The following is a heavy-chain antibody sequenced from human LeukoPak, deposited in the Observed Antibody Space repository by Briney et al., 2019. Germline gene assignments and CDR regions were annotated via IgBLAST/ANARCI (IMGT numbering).Heavy chain of an antibody. CDR3: VRAWDSEIDY. CDR1: GYTFTGYY. CDR2: ISPNSGGT. D-gene: IGHD1-26*01. Sequence: ASVKVSCKASGYTFTGYYMHWVRQAPGQGLEWMGWISPNSGGTNYAQKFQGRVTMTRDTSISTAYMELSRLRSDDTAVYYCVRAWDSEIDYWGQGTLVTVSS. J-gene: IGHJ4*02. V-gene: IGHV1-2*02.